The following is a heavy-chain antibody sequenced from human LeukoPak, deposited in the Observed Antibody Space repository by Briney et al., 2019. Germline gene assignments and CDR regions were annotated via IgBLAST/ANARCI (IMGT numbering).Heavy chain of an antibody. V-gene: IGHV1-2*02. Sequence: GASVKVSCKASGYTFTGYYMHWVRQAPGQGLEWMGWINPNSGDTNYAQKFQGRVTMTRDTSISTAYMELSRLRSDDTAVYYCARVGYCSSTSCYEGWFDHWGQGTLVTVSS. CDR1: GYTFTGYY. J-gene: IGHJ5*02. CDR3: ARVGYCSSTSCYEGWFDH. D-gene: IGHD2-2*03. CDR2: INPNSGDT.